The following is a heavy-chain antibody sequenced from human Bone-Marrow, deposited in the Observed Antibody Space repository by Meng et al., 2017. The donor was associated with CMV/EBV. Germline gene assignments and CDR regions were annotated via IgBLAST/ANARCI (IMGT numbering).Heavy chain of an antibody. CDR1: GFTFTTYW. J-gene: IGHJ3*02. Sequence: GESLKISCAASGFTFTTYWMTWARQAPEKGLEWVASIKQDGSEKYYVDSVKGRFTISRDNAKNSLYLQMNSLRAEDTAVYYCASRNPAAGGAFDIWGQGTMVTVSS. CDR2: IKQDGSEK. V-gene: IGHV3-7*01. D-gene: IGHD2-2*01. CDR3: ASRNPAAGGAFDI.